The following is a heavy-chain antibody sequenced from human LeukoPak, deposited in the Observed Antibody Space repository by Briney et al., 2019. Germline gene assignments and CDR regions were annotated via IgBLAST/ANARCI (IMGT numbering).Heavy chain of an antibody. V-gene: IGHV1-18*01. D-gene: IGHD5-18*01. Sequence: ASVKVSCKASGYTFTSYGINWLRQAPGQGLEWMGWISTYNGNANYAQKLQGRVTMTTDTSTSTAYMELRSLRSDDTAVYYCARDPGYTYGYYFDFWGQGTLVTVSS. CDR2: ISTYNGNA. CDR1: GYTFTSYG. J-gene: IGHJ4*02. CDR3: ARDPGYTYGYYFDF.